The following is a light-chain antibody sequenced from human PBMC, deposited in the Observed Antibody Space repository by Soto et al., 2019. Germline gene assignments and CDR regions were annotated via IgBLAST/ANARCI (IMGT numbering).Light chain of an antibody. CDR3: QQSYSTPPT. CDR1: QSINTY. J-gene: IGKJ1*01. Sequence: QLTQSPSYIATSVCDTVNSTSRASQSINTYLHWYQQKPGKAPKLLIYVASNLQSGVPSRFSGSGSETDFTLTVSSLQPEDFATYYCQQSYSTPPTFGQGTKVDIK. CDR2: VAS. V-gene: IGKV1-39*01.